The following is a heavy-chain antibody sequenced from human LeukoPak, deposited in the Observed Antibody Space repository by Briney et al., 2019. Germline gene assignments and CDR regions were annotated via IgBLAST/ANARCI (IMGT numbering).Heavy chain of an antibody. D-gene: IGHD3-16*01. CDR3: ARYDSRGSASTRFDY. CDR1: GYSLGKNYY. Sequence: SETLSLTCAVSGYSLGKNYYWGWIRQPPGKGLEWIGRIYGTGSTSYNPSLMNRVTMSVDTSKNHFSLKLTSVTAADTAVYYCARYDSRGSASTRFDYWGQGILVTIPS. J-gene: IGHJ4*02. CDR2: IYGTGST. V-gene: IGHV4-38-2*01.